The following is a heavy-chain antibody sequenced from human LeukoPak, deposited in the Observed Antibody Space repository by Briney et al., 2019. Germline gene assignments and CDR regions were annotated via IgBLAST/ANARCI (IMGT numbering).Heavy chain of an antibody. D-gene: IGHD3-10*01. Sequence: GGSLRLSCAASGFTFSSYSMNWVRQAPGKGLEWVSSISISSSYIYYADSVKGRFTISRDNAKNSLYLQMNSLRAEDTAVYYCARDHYGSGSYREDYWGQGTLVTVSS. V-gene: IGHV3-21*01. J-gene: IGHJ4*02. CDR1: GFTFSSYS. CDR3: ARDHYGSGSYREDY. CDR2: ISISSSYI.